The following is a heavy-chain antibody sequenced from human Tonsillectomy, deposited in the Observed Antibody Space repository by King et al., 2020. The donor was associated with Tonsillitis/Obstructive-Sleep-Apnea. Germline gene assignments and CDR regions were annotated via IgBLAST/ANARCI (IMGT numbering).Heavy chain of an antibody. Sequence: VTLKESGPALVKPTQTLTLTCTFSGFSLSTSGMCVSWIRQPPGKALELLALIDWDDDKYYSTSLKTRLTISKDTSKNQVVLTMTNMDPVDTATYYCARHLGGYSNYGWEVDYWGQGTLVTVSS. V-gene: IGHV2-70*01. CDR2: IDWDDDK. CDR3: ARHLGGYSNYGWEVDY. CDR1: GFSLSTSGMC. D-gene: IGHD4-11*01. J-gene: IGHJ4*02.